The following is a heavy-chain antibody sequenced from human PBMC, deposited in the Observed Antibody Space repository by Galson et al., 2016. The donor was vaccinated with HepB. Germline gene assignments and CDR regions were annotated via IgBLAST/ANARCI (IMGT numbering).Heavy chain of an antibody. CDR3: ARGRYSYGCLDY. D-gene: IGHD5-12*01. V-gene: IGHV4-38-2*02. CDR2: VYHSGSA. CDR1: GFSISSGFH. J-gene: IGHJ4*02. Sequence: ETLSLTCTVSGFSISSGFHWGWIRQSPGKGLEFIGTVYHSGSAYPNPSLKSRVTLSVDTSKNQLSLRLSSVTAADTAVYFYARGRYSYGCLDYWGQGSLVTVSS.